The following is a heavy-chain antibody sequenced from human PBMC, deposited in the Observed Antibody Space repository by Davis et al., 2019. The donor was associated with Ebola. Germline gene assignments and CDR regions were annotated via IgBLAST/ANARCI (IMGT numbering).Heavy chain of an antibody. CDR2: INHSGST. CDR1: GGSFSGYY. J-gene: IGHJ6*04. V-gene: IGHV4-34*01. Sequence: MPGGSLRLSCAVYGGSFSGYYWSWIRQPPGKGLEWIGEINHSGSTNYNPSLKSRVTISVDTSKNQFSLKLSSVTAEDTAVYYCARFPYDFWSGYSGGYYGMDVWGKGTTVTVSS. D-gene: IGHD3-3*01. CDR3: ARFPYDFWSGYSGGYYGMDV.